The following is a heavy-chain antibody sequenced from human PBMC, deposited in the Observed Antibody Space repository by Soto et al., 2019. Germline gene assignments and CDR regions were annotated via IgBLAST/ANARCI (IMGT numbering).Heavy chain of an antibody. CDR3: ASDQGQGVTMYPCNWFDP. CDR2: IIPIFGTA. V-gene: IGHV1-69*01. D-gene: IGHD3-10*02. Sequence: QVQLVQSGAEVKKPGSSVKVSCKASGGTFSSYAISWVRQAPGQGLEWMGGIIPIFGTANYAQKFQGRVRITADEYRSIAYMELSSLRSEDTAVYYCASDQGQGVTMYPCNWFDPGGQGTLVTVS. J-gene: IGHJ5*02. CDR1: GGTFSSYA.